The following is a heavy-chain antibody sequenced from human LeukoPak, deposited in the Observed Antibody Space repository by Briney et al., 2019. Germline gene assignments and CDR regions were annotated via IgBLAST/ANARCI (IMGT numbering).Heavy chain of an antibody. CDR1: GFTFSSYS. V-gene: IGHV3-21*01. Sequence: PGGSLRLSCAASGFTFSSYSMNWVRQAPGKGLEWVSSISSSSSYIYYADSVKGRFTISRDNAKNSLYLQMNSLRAEDTAVYYCAKGKATAPPLDVWGKGTAVTISS. CDR2: ISSSSSYI. CDR3: AKGKATAPPLDV. J-gene: IGHJ6*04.